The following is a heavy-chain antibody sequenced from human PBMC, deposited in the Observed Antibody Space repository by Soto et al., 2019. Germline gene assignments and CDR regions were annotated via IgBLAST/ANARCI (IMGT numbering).Heavy chain of an antibody. CDR3: ARAFSDAFDI. J-gene: IGHJ3*02. CDR1: GFTFSDYY. CDR2: ISSSGTGI. Sequence: QVQLVESGGGLVKPGGSLRLSCAASGFTFSDYYMTWIRQAPGKGLEWVSYISSSGTGIYYAYSVKGRFTISRDNAKKSLYLQMSSLRAEDTAVYYCARAFSDAFDIWGQGTMVTVSP. V-gene: IGHV3-11*01.